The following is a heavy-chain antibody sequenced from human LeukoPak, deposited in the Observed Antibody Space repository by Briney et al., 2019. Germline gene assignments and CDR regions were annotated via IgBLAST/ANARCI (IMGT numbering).Heavy chain of an antibody. J-gene: IGHJ6*02. CDR3: ARDHKIAVARWGDYYYGMDV. V-gene: IGHV3-30-3*01. CDR1: GFTFSSYA. D-gene: IGHD6-19*01. CDR2: ISYDGSNK. Sequence: PGRSLRLSCAASGFTFSSYAMHWVRQAPGKGLEWVAVISYDGSNKYYADSVKGRFTISRDNSKNTLYLQMNSLRAEDMAVYYCARDHKIAVARWGDYYYGMDVWGQGTTVTVSS.